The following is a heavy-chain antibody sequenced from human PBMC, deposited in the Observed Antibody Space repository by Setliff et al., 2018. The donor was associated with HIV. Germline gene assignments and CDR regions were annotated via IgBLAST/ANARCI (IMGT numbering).Heavy chain of an antibody. CDR1: GGSFNDYY. D-gene: IGHD3-10*01. CDR2: IDHSGNI. J-gene: IGHJ4*02. Sequence: PSETLSLTCAVYGGSFNDYYWTWIRQPPGKGLEWIGEIDHSGNIKNHASLKSRVTISKDTSKNQISLKLRSVTAADTAVYYCARGLNYYGSGSYLPLGYWGQGTLVTVSS. CDR3: ARGLNYYGSGSYLPLGY. V-gene: IGHV4-34*01.